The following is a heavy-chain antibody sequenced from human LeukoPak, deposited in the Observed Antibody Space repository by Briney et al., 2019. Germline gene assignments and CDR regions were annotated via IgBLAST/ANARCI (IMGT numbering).Heavy chain of an antibody. D-gene: IGHD5-24*01. CDR2: ILYDGSIA. Sequence: PGGSLRLSCAASGFTFSHYAMHWVRQAPGKGLEWVAVILYDGSIAYYADSVKGRFTISRDNSENTLYLQMNSLRAEDTAVYYCAKDQGDGYNFDYFDYWGQGTLVTVSS. J-gene: IGHJ4*02. CDR3: AKDQGDGYNFDYFDY. V-gene: IGHV3-30*04. CDR1: GFTFSHYA.